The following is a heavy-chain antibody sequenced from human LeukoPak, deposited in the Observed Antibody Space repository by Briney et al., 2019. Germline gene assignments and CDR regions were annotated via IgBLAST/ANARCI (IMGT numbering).Heavy chain of an antibody. V-gene: IGHV3-11*01. Sequence: GGSLRLSCAASGFTFSDYNMRWIRQAPGKGLEWVSSISRSGSTKYYADSVKGRFTISRDNAENSLFLQMNSLRAEDTAVYYCAKWGHYYDSSGYSLPGGFDYWGQGTLVTVSS. CDR1: GFTFSDYN. CDR2: ISRSGSTK. D-gene: IGHD3-22*01. J-gene: IGHJ4*02. CDR3: AKWGHYYDSSGYSLPGGFDY.